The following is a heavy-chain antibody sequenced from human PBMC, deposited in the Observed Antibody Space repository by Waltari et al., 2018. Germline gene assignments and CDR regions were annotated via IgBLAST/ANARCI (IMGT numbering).Heavy chain of an antibody. CDR1: GFPFRSYY. V-gene: IGHV3-23*01. J-gene: IGHJ5*02. Sequence: EVHLLESGGGLVQPGGSLRLSCAASGFPFRSYYMSWVRQAPGKGLEWVSVIGSSGRNTYYADSVKGRFTISRDDSKNTLYLQMNSLRAEDTAVYYCAKGPAARTNWFDPWGQGTLVTVSS. CDR2: IGSSGRNT. CDR3: AKGPAARTNWFDP. D-gene: IGHD2-2*01.